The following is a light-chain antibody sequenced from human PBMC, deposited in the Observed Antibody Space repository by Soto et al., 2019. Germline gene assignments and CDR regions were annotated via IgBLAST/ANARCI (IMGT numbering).Light chain of an antibody. Sequence: DIQMTQSPSSLSASVGDRVTITCRASQGISNYLAWYQQKPGRVPKLLIYAASTLQSGVPSRFGGSGSGTDFTLTISSLQPEDVATYYCQNYDSAPFTFGPGTKVDI. CDR3: QNYDSAPFT. V-gene: IGKV1-27*01. CDR1: QGISNY. J-gene: IGKJ3*01. CDR2: AAS.